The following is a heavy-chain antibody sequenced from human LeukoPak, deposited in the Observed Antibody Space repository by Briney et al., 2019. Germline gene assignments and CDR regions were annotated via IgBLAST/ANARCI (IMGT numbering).Heavy chain of an antibody. V-gene: IGHV4-59*01. Sequence: SETLSLTCTVSGGSISSYYWSWIRQPPGKGLEWIGYIYYSGSTNYNPSLKSRVTISVDTSKNQFSLKLSSVTAADTAVYYCARETGGYCSSTSCYQIDYWGQGTLVTDSS. J-gene: IGHJ4*02. CDR1: GGSISSYY. CDR2: IYYSGST. D-gene: IGHD2-2*01. CDR3: ARETGGYCSSTSCYQIDY.